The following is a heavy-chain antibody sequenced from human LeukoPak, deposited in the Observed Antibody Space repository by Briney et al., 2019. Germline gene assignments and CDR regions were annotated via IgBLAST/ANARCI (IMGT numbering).Heavy chain of an antibody. D-gene: IGHD3-22*01. CDR3: ARDNGRLGYYDSSGYIDY. CDR2: ISYDGSNK. CDR1: GFTFSSYA. V-gene: IGHV3-30-3*01. J-gene: IGHJ4*02. Sequence: PGGSLRLSCAASGFTFSSYAMHWVRQAPGKRLEWVAVISYDGSNKYYADSVKGRFTISRDNSKNTLYLQMNSLRAEDTAVYYCARDNGRLGYYDSSGYIDYWGQGTLVTVSS.